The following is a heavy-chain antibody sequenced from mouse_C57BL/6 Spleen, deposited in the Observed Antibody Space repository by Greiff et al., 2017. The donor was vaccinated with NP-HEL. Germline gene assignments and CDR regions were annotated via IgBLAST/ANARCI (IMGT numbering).Heavy chain of an antibody. D-gene: IGHD4-1*01. Sequence: EVQLVESGGGLVKPGGSLKLSCAASGFTFSDYGMHWVRQAPEKGLEWVAYISSGSSTTYYADTVKGRFTISRDNAKNTLFLQMTSLRSEDTAMYYCARNTGPYYFDYWGQGTTLTVSS. CDR1: GFTFSDYG. CDR3: ARNTGPYYFDY. CDR2: ISSGSSTT. V-gene: IGHV5-17*01. J-gene: IGHJ2*01.